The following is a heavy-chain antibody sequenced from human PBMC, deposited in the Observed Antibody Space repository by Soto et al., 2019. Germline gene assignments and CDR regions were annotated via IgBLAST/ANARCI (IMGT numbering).Heavy chain of an antibody. J-gene: IGHJ4*02. Sequence: HPGGSLRLSCTASGFTFGDYAMSWVRQAPGKGLEWVGFIRSKAYGGTTEYAASVKGRFTISRDDSKSIAYLQMNSLKTEDTAGYYCTREFEGAFDYWGQGTLVTFSS. CDR2: IRSKAYGGTT. CDR3: TREFEGAFDY. V-gene: IGHV3-49*04. CDR1: GFTFGDYA. D-gene: IGHD3-16*01.